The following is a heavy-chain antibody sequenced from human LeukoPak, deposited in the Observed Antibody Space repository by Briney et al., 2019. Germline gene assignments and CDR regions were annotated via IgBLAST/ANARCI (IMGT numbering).Heavy chain of an antibody. D-gene: IGHD1-1*01. CDR1: GYSFSNYW. CDR2: VYPRDSDT. V-gene: IGHV5-51*01. J-gene: IGHJ4*02. CDR3: ARPGERSRRDWNLDQ. Sequence: GESLKISCKASGYSFSNYWIGWVRRVPGKGLEWMGIVYPRDSDTRYSTSFQGQVTISADKSISTAYLQWSSLKASDTAVYYCARPGERSRRDWNLDQWGQGTLVTVSS.